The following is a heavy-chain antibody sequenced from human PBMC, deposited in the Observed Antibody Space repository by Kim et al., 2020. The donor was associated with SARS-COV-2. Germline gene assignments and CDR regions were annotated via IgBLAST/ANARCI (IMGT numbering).Heavy chain of an antibody. CDR1: GFTFSSYA. J-gene: IGHJ4*01. CDR3: VKYSSFWYEDC. D-gene: IGHD6-13*01. V-gene: IGHV3-23*01. Sequence: GGSLRLSCAASGFTFSSYAMTWVRQAPGKGLEWVSTISGSSGNTKYADSVKGRFTISRDDSMSTLYLQLNSLRVEDTAVYYCVKYSSFWYEDCWGHGTLV. CDR2: ISGSSGNT.